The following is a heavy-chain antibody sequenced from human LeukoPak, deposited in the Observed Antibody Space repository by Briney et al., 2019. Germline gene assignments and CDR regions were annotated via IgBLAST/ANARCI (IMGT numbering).Heavy chain of an antibody. V-gene: IGHV3-23*01. CDR1: GFTFSDAW. CDR3: AKDFGLGSY. D-gene: IGHD3/OR15-3a*01. Sequence: GGSLRLSCAASGFTFSDAWMNWVRQAPGKGLEWVSAISGSGGSTYYADSVKGRFTISRDNSKNTLYLQMNSLRAEDTAVYYCAKDFGLGSYWGQGTLVTVSS. J-gene: IGHJ4*02. CDR2: ISGSGGST.